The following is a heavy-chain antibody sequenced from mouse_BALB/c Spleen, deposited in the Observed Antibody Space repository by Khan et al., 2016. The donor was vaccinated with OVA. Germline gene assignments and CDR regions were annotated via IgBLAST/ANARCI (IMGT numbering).Heavy chain of an antibody. D-gene: IGHD2-1*01. CDR3: ARRGLYGIFAY. J-gene: IGHJ3*01. Sequence: QVQLQQSGAERAKPGASVKMSCKASGYSFTTYWMHWVKQRPGQGLEWIGYINPSTGYTEYNQKFKDKATLTTDKSSSTAYMQLSSLTSEDSAVYYGARRGLYGIFAYWGPGTLVTVSA. CDR2: INPSTGYT. CDR1: GYSFTTYW. V-gene: IGHV1-7*01.